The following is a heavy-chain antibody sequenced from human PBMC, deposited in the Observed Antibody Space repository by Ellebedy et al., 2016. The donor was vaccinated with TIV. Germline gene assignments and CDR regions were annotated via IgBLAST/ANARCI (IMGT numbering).Heavy chain of an antibody. CDR3: ARHEFQPTTIDY. CDR1: GYTFTSYG. V-gene: IGHV5-10-1*01. D-gene: IGHD1-1*01. J-gene: IGHJ4*02. CDR2: IDPSDSYT. Sequence: KVSCXASGYTFTSYGISWVRQMPGKGLEWMGRIDPSDSYTNYSPSFQGHVTISADKSISTAYLQWSSLKASDTAMYYCARHEFQPTTIDYWGQGTLVTVSS.